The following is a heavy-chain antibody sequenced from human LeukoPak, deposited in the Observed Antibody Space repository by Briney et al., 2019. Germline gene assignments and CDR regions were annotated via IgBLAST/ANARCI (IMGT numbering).Heavy chain of an antibody. Sequence: GGSLRLSCAASGFTFSDYWMHWVRQAPGKGLECVANIKQDGSEKYYVDSVKGRFTISRDNAKNSLYLQMNSLRAEDTAVYYCARRYFDLWGRGTLVTVSS. J-gene: IGHJ2*01. CDR2: IKQDGSEK. CDR1: GFTFSDYW. V-gene: IGHV3-7*03. CDR3: ARRYFDL.